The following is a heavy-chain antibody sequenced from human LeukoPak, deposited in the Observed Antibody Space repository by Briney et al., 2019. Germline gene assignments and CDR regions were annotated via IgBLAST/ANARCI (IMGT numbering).Heavy chain of an antibody. J-gene: IGHJ3*02. CDR1: GGSISSYY. CDR3: ARHYYGGSGAFDI. CDR2: IYYSGTT. V-gene: IGHV4-59*08. D-gene: IGHD4-23*01. Sequence: SETLSLTCTVSGGSISSYYWSWIRQPPGKGLEWIGYIYYSGTTYYNPSLKSRVTMSVDTSKNQFSLKLSSVTAADTAIYYCARHYYGGSGAFDIWGKGQWSPSL.